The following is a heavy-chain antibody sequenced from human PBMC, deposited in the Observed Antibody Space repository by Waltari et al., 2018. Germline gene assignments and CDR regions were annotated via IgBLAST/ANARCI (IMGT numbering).Heavy chain of an antibody. D-gene: IGHD5-12*01. CDR3: ARGVRDGYRSGLTYVDY. CDR1: GGSFSGYY. Sequence: QVQLQQWGAGLLKPSETLSLTCAVYGGSFSGYYWSWIRQPPGKGLEWIGEINHSGSTNYNPSLKSRVAISVDTSKNQFSLQLSSVTAADTAVYYCARGVRDGYRSGLTYVDYSRQGTLVTVSS. V-gene: IGHV4-34*01. CDR2: INHSGST. J-gene: IGHJ4*02.